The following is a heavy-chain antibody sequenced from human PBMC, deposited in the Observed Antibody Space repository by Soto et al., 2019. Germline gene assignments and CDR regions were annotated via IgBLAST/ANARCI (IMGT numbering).Heavy chain of an antibody. CDR2: INHSGST. CDR1: GGSFSGYS. CDR3: ARDKITGHFDY. J-gene: IGHJ4*02. D-gene: IGHD2-8*02. Sequence: QVQLQQWGAGLLKPSETLSLTCAVYGGSFSGYSWTWIRQPPGTGLEWIGEINHSGSTNYNPSLKSRVTISVDTSKNQFSLKLTSVTAADTAVYYCARDKITGHFDYWGQGTLVTLSS. V-gene: IGHV4-34*01.